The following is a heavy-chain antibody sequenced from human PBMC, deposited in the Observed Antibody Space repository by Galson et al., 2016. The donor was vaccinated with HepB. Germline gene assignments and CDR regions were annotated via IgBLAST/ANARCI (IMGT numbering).Heavy chain of an antibody. J-gene: IGHJ4*02. D-gene: IGHD3-10*01. CDR3: AREKPGSGDLDY. Sequence: SETLSLTCAVSGASISGSYWWGWVRQPPGKGLEWIGEIYHSGSTNYNPSLKSRVTIAVDKFKNQFSLKLTSVTAADTAVYYCAREKPGSGDLDYWGQGTLVTVSS. CDR2: IYHSGST. V-gene: IGHV4-4*02. CDR1: GASISGSYW.